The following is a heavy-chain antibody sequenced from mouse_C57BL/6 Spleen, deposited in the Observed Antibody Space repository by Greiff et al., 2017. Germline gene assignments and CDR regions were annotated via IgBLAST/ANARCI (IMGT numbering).Heavy chain of an antibody. CDR2: IDPEDGET. D-gene: IGHD2-5*01. J-gene: IGHJ4*01. V-gene: IGHV14-2*01. CDR3: VAYYSNYVPAMDY. Sequence: VQLQQSGAELVKPGASVKLSCTASGFNIQDYYMHWVKQRTEQGLEWIGRIDPEDGETKYAPKFQGKATITADTSSNTAYLQLSSLTSEDTAVYYCVAYYSNYVPAMDYWGQGTSVTVSS. CDR1: GFNIQDYY.